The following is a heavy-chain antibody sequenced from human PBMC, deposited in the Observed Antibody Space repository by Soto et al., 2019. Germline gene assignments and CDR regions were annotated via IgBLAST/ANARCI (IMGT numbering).Heavy chain of an antibody. CDR1: GGSISSYY. D-gene: IGHD1-26*01. V-gene: IGHV4-59*01. Sequence: SETLSLTCTVSGGSISSYYWSWIRQPPGKGLEWIGYIYYSGSTNYNPSLKSRVTLSVDTSKNQFSLKLSSVTAADTAVYYCARLALGGATRHFDYWGQGTLVTVSS. J-gene: IGHJ4*02. CDR2: IYYSGST. CDR3: ARLALGGATRHFDY.